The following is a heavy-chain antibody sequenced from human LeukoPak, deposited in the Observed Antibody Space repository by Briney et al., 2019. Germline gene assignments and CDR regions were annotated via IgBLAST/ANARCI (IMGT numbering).Heavy chain of an antibody. Sequence: GGSLRLSCAASGFTFSSYEMNWVRQAPGKGLEWVSYISSSGSTIYYADSVKGRFTISRDNAKNSLYLQMNSLRAEDTAVYYCASSSVVAGDFEYWGQGTLVTVSS. CDR2: ISSSGSTI. D-gene: IGHD2-15*01. CDR3: ASSSVVAGDFEY. CDR1: GFTFSSYE. J-gene: IGHJ4*02. V-gene: IGHV3-48*03.